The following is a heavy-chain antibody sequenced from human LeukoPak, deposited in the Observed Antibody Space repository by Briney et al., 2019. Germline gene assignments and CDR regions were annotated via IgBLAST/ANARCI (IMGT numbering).Heavy chain of an antibody. CDR3: ARGQKYRSGYKVTELGSGYFDY. CDR1: GGAMSSYY. CDR2: IYYSGRT. Sequence: SETLSLTCSVAGGAMSSYYWSWLRQPPGRGLEWIGYIYYSGRTSYNPSLNSPVTISVYTSKNQFSLRLSSVTAADTAVYYCARGQKYRSGYKVTELGSGYFDYWGQGPLVTVSS. D-gene: IGHD5-18*01. J-gene: IGHJ4*02. V-gene: IGHV4-59*01.